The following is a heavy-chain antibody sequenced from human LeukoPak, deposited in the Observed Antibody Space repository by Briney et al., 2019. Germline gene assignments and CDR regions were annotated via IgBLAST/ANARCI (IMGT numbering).Heavy chain of an antibody. CDR2: ISTSSSYK. V-gene: IGHV3-21*01. CDR1: GFTFSSYT. D-gene: IGHD6-19*01. Sequence: GGSLRLSCAASGFTFSSYTMNWVRQAPGKGLEWVSSISTSSSYKYYADSVKGRFTISRDNSKNTLYLQMNSMRAEDTAVYYCAKEGAVAGTQDYYYYYMDVWGKGTTVTISS. J-gene: IGHJ6*03. CDR3: AKEGAVAGTQDYYYYYMDV.